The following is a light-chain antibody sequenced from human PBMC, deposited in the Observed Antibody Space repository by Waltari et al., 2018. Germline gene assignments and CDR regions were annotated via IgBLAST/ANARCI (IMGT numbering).Light chain of an antibody. Sequence: DIQMTQSHSSLSASVGDRVTITCQASQGINNFLNWYQHKPGQAPRLLIFGASSLRGGVPSRFRGSGSETDFTLTISGLQPEDLATYYCQHSDGPSPFGQGTKLEIK. CDR2: GAS. CDR3: QHSDGPSP. V-gene: IGKV1-39*01. CDR1: QGINNF. J-gene: IGKJ2*01.